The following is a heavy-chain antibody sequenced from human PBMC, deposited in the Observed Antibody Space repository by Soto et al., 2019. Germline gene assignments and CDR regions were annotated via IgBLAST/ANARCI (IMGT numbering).Heavy chain of an antibody. Sequence: PGGSLRLSCAASGFTFSSYWMSWVRQAPGKGLEWVANIKQDGSEKYYVDSVKGRFTISRDNAKNSLYLQMNSLRAEDTAVYYCAREDGSGSYCAFDIWGQGTMVTVSS. CDR3: AREDGSGSYCAFDI. D-gene: IGHD3-10*01. J-gene: IGHJ3*02. CDR2: IKQDGSEK. V-gene: IGHV3-7*01. CDR1: GFTFSSYW.